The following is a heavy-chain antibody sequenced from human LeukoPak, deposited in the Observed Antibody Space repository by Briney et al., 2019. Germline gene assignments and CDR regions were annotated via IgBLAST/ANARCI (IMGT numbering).Heavy chain of an antibody. J-gene: IGHJ3*02. CDR3: ARDAHYYGSGSYYTDAFDI. CDR1: GGTFISYA. V-gene: IGHV1-69*06. Sequence: SVKVSFKASGGTFISYAISWVRQAPGQGLEWMGGIIPIFGTANYAQKFQGRVTITADKSTSTAYMELSSLRSEDTAVYYCARDAHYYGSGSYYTDAFDIWGQGTMVTVSS. D-gene: IGHD3-10*01. CDR2: IIPIFGTA.